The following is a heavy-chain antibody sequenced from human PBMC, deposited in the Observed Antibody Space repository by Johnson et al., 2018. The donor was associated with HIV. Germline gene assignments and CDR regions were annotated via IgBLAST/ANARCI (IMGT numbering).Heavy chain of an antibody. CDR3: AKVQGFRRAFDI. Sequence: VQLVESGGGLIQPGGSLRLSCAASGFTFDDYGLSWVRQAPGKGLEWVSSISSSGSTIYYADSVKGRFTISRDNSKNTLYLQMNSLRAEDTAVYYCAKVQGFRRAFDIWGQGTMVTVSS. J-gene: IGHJ3*02. V-gene: IGHV3-48*01. D-gene: IGHD2-15*01. CDR2: ISSSGSTI. CDR1: GFTFDDYG.